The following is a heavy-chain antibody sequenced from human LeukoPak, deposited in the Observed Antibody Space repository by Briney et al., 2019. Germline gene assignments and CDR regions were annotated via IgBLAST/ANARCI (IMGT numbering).Heavy chain of an antibody. V-gene: IGHV1-2*02. D-gene: IGHD6-13*01. CDR1: GYTFTGYY. Sequence: ASVKVTCKASGYTFTGYYMHWVRQAPGQGLEWMGWINPNSGGTNYAQKFQGRVTMTRDTSISTAYMELSRLRSDDTGVYYCARAKYSSSWYSGDYFDYWGQGTLVTVSS. CDR3: ARAKYSSSWYSGDYFDY. J-gene: IGHJ4*02. CDR2: INPNSGGT.